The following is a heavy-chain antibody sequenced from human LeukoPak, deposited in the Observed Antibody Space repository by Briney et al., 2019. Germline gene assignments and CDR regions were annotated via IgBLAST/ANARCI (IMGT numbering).Heavy chain of an antibody. CDR2: IYYSGST. V-gene: IGHV4-31*03. Sequence: PSETLSLTCTVSGGSISSGGYSWSWIRQHPGKGLEWIGYIYYSGSTYYNPSLKSRVTISVDTSKNQFSLKLSSVTAADTAVYYCARGVFFFVYYDILTGYPRTNWFDPWGQGTLVTVSS. CDR3: ARGVFFFVYYDILTGYPRTNWFDP. CDR1: GGSISSGGYS. D-gene: IGHD3-9*01. J-gene: IGHJ5*02.